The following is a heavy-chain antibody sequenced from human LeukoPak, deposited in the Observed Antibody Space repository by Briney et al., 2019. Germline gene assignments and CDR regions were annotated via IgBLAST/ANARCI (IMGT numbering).Heavy chain of an antibody. CDR2: IYYSGYT. Sequence: KPSETLSLTCTVSGGSISSTSYYWGWIRQPPGKGLEWIGSIYYSGYTYYNSSLKSRLSMSIDTSKNQFSLKLTSVSAADTAVYYCARQGTNSRNSLAYFQHWAQGTLVTVSS. J-gene: IGHJ1*01. V-gene: IGHV4-39*01. CDR1: GGSISSTSYY. CDR3: ARQGTNSRNSLAYFQH. D-gene: IGHD2/OR15-2a*01.